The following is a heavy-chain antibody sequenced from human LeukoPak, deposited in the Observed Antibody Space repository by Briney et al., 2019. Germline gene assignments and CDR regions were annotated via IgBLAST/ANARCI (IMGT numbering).Heavy chain of an antibody. CDR3: ARVPRGDYYPAGYFDY. CDR2: ISPYNGNT. V-gene: IGHV1-18*01. D-gene: IGHD3-22*01. J-gene: IGHJ4*02. CDR1: GYTFTSYG. Sequence: ASVKVSCKASGYTFTSYGLSWVRQAPGQGLEWMGWISPYNGNTNYAQRLQGRVTMTTDTSTSTAYMDLRGLRSDDTAVYYCARVPRGDYYPAGYFDYWGQGTLATVSS.